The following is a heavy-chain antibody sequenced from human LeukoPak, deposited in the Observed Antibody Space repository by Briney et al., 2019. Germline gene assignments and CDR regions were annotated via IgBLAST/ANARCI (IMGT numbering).Heavy chain of an antibody. CDR3: YCGGDCQGFDP. CDR2: IIPIFGTA. V-gene: IGHV1-69*05. J-gene: IGHJ5*02. D-gene: IGHD2-21*02. Sequence: ASVKVSCKASGGTFSSYAISWVRQAPGQGLEWMGGIIPIFGTANYAQKFQGRVTITTDESTSTAYMELSSLRSEDMAVYYCYCGGDCQGFDPWGQGTLVTVSS. CDR1: GGTFSSYA.